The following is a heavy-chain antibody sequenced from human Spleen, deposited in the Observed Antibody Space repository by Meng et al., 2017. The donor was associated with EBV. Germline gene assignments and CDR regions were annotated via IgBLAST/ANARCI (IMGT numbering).Heavy chain of an antibody. CDR2: INADNGDT. CDR3: ARDLYDSSGSTFDY. V-gene: IGHV1-3*01. D-gene: IGHD3-22*01. CDR1: GYTFTTYS. Sequence: QGQLLQSGAEVMQPGASVKVSCKASGYTFTTYSIHWVRQAPGQRLEWMGWINADNGDTKYSQRFQGRVTITRDTSASTAYMELSSLRSEDTAVYYCARDLYDSSGSTFDYWGQGTLVTVSS. J-gene: IGHJ4*02.